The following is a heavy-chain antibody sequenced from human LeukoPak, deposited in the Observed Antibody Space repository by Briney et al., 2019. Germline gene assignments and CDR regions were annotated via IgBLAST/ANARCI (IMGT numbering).Heavy chain of an antibody. CDR3: ARDDGSTGGTDAFDI. CDR1: GGSVSSGSYF. D-gene: IGHD1-1*01. V-gene: IGHV4-61*01. Sequence: SETLSLTCSVSGGSVSSGSYFWSWIRQPPGKGLEWIGYIYYSGSTNYNPSLKSRVTISVDTSKNQFSLKLSSVTAADTAVYYCARDDGSTGGTDAFDIWGQGTMVTVSS. J-gene: IGHJ3*02. CDR2: IYYSGST.